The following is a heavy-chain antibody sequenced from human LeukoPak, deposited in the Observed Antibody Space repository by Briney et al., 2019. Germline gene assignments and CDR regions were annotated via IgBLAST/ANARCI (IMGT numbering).Heavy chain of an antibody. D-gene: IGHD3-22*01. CDR2: ISGSGGST. CDR3: ANTDYYYDSSGYRCFDY. Sequence: GGSLRLSCAASGFTFSSYAMSWVRQAPGKGLEWVSAISGSGGSTYYADSVKGRFTISRDNSKNTLYLQMNSLRAEDTAVYYCANTDYYYDSSGYRCFDYWGQGTLVTVSS. V-gene: IGHV3-23*01. CDR1: GFTFSSYA. J-gene: IGHJ4*02.